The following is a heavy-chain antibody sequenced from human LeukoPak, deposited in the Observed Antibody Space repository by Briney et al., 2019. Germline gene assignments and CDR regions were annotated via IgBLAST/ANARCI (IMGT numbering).Heavy chain of an antibody. Sequence: GGSLILSCAASGFTFSSCSMNWVRQAPGKGLEWVSSISSSSSYVYYADSVKGRFTISRDNAKNSLYLQMNSLRAEDTAVYYCARDRIFGVVIMSGFDYWGQGALVTVSS. CDR3: ARDRIFGVVIMSGFDY. J-gene: IGHJ4*02. V-gene: IGHV3-21*01. D-gene: IGHD3-3*02. CDR2: ISSSSSYV. CDR1: GFTFSSCS.